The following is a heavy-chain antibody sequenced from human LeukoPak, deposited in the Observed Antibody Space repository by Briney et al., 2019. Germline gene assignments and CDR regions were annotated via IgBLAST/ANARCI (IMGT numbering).Heavy chain of an antibody. CDR3: ARTIEMATISYFDY. V-gene: IGHV3-21*01. CDR1: GFTFGSYS. D-gene: IGHD5-24*01. J-gene: IGHJ4*02. Sequence: GGSLRLSCAASGFTFGSYSMNWVRQAPGKGLEWVSSISSSSSYIYYADSVKGRFTISRDNAKNSLYLQMNSLRAGDTAVYYCARTIEMATISYFDYWGQGTLVTVSS. CDR2: ISSSSSYI.